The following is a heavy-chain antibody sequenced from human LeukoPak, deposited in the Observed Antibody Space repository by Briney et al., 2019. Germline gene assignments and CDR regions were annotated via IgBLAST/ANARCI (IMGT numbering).Heavy chain of an antibody. V-gene: IGHV3-48*03. CDR2: IDFMGTSI. D-gene: IGHD3-9*01. CDR1: GFTFSSYE. J-gene: IGHJ4*02. CDR3: AKGGLVTDY. Sequence: GGSLRLSCAASGFTFSSYEMSWVRQAPGKGLEWVSYIDFMGTSIYYADSVKGRFTISRDNSKNTVYLQMNSLRGEDTAIYYCAKGGLVTDYWGQGTLVTVSS.